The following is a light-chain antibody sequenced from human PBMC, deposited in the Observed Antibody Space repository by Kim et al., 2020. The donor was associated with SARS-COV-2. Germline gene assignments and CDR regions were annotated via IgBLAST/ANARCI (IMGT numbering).Light chain of an antibody. V-gene: IGLV1-44*01. CDR1: RANTGVNT. Sequence: ETVTFFCSGTRANTGVNTVNWSQQLPRTAPQLVIYNNGQRPSGVPDRFSGSKSDTSASLAISGLQSEDEALYYCAAWDVTLKGCVFGPGTKVTVL. J-gene: IGLJ1*01. CDR3: AAWDVTLKGCV. CDR2: NNG.